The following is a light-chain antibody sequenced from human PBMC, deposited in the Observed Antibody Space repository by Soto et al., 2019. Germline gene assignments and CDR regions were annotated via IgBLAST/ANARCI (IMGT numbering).Light chain of an antibody. V-gene: IGLV2-14*01. J-gene: IGLJ2*01. Sequence: QSVLTQPASVSGSPGQSITISCTGTSSDGGGYNYVSWYQQHPGKAPKLMIYEVSNRPSGVSNRFSGSKSGNTASLTISGLQAEDEADYYCSSYTSSSTVVFGGGTKFTVL. CDR3: SSYTSSSTVV. CDR2: EVS. CDR1: SSDGGGYNY.